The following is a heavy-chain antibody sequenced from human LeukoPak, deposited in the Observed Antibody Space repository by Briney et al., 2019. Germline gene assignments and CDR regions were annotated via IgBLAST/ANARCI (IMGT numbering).Heavy chain of an antibody. CDR2: INPNSGGT. D-gene: IGHD2-2*01. J-gene: IGHJ3*02. Sequence: ASVKVSCKASGYTFTGYYMHWVRQAPGQGLEWMGWINPNSGGTNYAQEFQGRVTMTRDTSISTAYMELSRLRSDDTAVYHCARDRGYCSSTSCYRGDAFDIWGQGTMVTVSS. CDR3: ARDRGYCSSTSCYRGDAFDI. V-gene: IGHV1-2*02. CDR1: GYTFTGYY.